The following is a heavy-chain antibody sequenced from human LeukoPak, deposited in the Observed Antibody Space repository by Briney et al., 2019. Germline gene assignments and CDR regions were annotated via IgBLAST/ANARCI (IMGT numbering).Heavy chain of an antibody. CDR1: GFTFSTYR. CDR3: AKRIQSAMATGY. Sequence: GGSLRLSCAASGFTFSTYRMSWVRQAPGKGLEWVANIKQDGSEKHYVDSVKGRFTISRDNAKNSLYLQMNSLRAEDTAVYYCAKRIQSAMATGYWGQGTLVTVSS. J-gene: IGHJ4*02. D-gene: IGHD5-18*01. V-gene: IGHV3-7*03. CDR2: IKQDGSEK.